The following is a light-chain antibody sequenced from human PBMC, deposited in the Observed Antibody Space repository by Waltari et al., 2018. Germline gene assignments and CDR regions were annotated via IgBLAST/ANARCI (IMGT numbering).Light chain of an antibody. Sequence: QSVLTQPPPASGTPGQRVTISYSGSSSHIGSNPVHWYQQLPRTAPSLLIYGDNRRPSGVPDGFSVSKSGTSASLAISEGQSEDEVDFYCALCDNSLSSVVFGGGTKLTVL. CDR2: GDN. J-gene: IGLJ2*01. CDR1: SSHIGSNP. CDR3: ALCDNSLSSVV. V-gene: IGLV1-44*01.